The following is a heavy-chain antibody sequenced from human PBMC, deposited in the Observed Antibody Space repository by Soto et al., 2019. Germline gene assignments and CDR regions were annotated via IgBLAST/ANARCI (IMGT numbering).Heavy chain of an antibody. V-gene: IGHV1-18*01. CDR1: GYTFTSYG. Sequence: ASVKVSCKASGYTFTSYGISWVRQAPGQGLEWTGWISAYNGNTNYAQKLQGRVTMTTDTSTSTAYMELRSLRSDDTAVYYCAREGVLYSSSWYSYNWFDPWGQGTLVTVSS. J-gene: IGHJ5*02. D-gene: IGHD6-13*01. CDR2: ISAYNGNT. CDR3: AREGVLYSSSWYSYNWFDP.